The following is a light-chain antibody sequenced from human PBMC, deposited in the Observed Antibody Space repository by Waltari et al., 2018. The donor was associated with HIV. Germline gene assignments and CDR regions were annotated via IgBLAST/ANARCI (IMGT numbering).Light chain of an antibody. CDR1: NIGSNS. J-gene: IGLJ3*02. CDR2: GDS. V-gene: IGLV3-21*02. Sequence: SYVLTQPPSVSVATGPTARITCGGNNIGSNSVHCYQQKPGQAPVLVVYGDSDRPSGIPERFSGSNSGNTATLTISRVEAGDEADYYCQVWDSSSDHPGVFGGGTKLTVL. CDR3: QVWDSSSDHPGV.